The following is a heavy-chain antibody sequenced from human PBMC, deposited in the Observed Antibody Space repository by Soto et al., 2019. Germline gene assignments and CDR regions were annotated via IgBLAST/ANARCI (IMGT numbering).Heavy chain of an antibody. CDR3: VRGTYCGPSYYFAREY. J-gene: IGHJ4*02. CDR2: INPMSRTA. Sequence: VQLVQSGSEVKKPGSSVKVSCKASGDTSTTYVVSWVRQAPGNGLEWMGGINPMSRTAKYAEKYSGRVTITADEATKTVYLDLTTLRFEDTAVYFCVRGTYCGPSYYFAREYWGQGTLVAVSS. V-gene: IGHV1-69*01. CDR1: GDTSTTYV. D-gene: IGHD2-21*01.